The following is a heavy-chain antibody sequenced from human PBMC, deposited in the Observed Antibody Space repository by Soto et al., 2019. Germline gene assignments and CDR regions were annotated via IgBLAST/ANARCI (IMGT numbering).Heavy chain of an antibody. V-gene: IGHV5-51*01. J-gene: IGHJ5*02. D-gene: IGHD2-8*02. CDR2: IYPGDSDT. Sequence: GASLKSSCKGCVYSFTSYWMGWVLQMPGKGLEWMGIIYPGDSDTRYSPSFQGQVTISADKSISTAYLQWSSLKASDTAMYYCARCPGDPYWYRALFGWFDPWGQGTLVTVSS. CDR1: VYSFTSYW. CDR3: ARCPGDPYWYRALFGWFDP.